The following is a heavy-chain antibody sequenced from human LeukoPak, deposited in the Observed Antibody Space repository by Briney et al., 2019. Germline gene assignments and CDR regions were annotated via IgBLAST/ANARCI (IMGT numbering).Heavy chain of an antibody. J-gene: IGHJ4*02. V-gene: IGHV1-46*01. D-gene: IGHD1-26*01. CDR1: GYTFTSYY. CDR3: ARDRNVVGATTGHFDY. Sequence: ASVKVSCKASGYTFTSYYMHWVRQAPGQGLEWVGIINPSGDPTTYAQKFQGRVTMTRDMSTSTVYMELSSLRSEDTAVYYCARDRNVVGATTGHFDYWGQGTLVTVSS. CDR2: INPSGDPT.